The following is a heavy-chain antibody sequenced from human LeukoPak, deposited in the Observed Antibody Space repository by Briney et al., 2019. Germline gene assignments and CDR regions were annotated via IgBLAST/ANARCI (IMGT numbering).Heavy chain of an antibody. D-gene: IGHD6-13*01. Sequence: GGSLRLSCAASGFTFSSYGMHWVRQAPGKGLEWVALIYSGGSTQYADSVKGRFTISRDNSRNTLYLQMSSLRVEDTAVYYCARDPPGIAASVSGGWGQGILVTVSS. CDR2: IYSGGST. J-gene: IGHJ4*02. CDR3: ARDPPGIAASVSGG. V-gene: IGHV3-NL1*01. CDR1: GFTFSSYG.